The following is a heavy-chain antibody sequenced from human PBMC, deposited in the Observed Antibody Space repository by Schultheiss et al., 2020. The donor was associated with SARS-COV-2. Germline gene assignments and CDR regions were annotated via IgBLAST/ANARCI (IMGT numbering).Heavy chain of an antibody. Sequence: GGSLRLSCAASGFTFSDSAMHWVRQASGKGLEWVGRIRSKANSYATVYAASVKGRFTFSRDDSKNTAYLQVNSLKTEDTAVYYCASGDPYCSSTSCYASTDYWGQGTLVTVSS. D-gene: IGHD2-2*01. CDR1: GFTFSDSA. CDR3: ASGDPYCSSTSCYASTDY. V-gene: IGHV3-73*01. J-gene: IGHJ4*02. CDR2: IRSKANSYAT.